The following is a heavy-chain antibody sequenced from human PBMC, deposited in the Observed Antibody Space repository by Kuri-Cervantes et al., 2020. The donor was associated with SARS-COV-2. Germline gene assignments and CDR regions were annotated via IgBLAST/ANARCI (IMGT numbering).Heavy chain of an antibody. CDR3: AKDRVYINGDLDY. D-gene: IGHD4-17*01. J-gene: IGHJ4*02. Sequence: GESLKISCAASGFTFSSYAMHWVRQAPGKGLEWVAVISYDGSNKYYADSVKGRFTISRDNSKNTLYLQMNSLRAEDTAVYYCAKDRVYINGDLDYWGQGTLVTDSS. V-gene: IGHV3-30-3*01. CDR2: ISYDGSNK. CDR1: GFTFSSYA.